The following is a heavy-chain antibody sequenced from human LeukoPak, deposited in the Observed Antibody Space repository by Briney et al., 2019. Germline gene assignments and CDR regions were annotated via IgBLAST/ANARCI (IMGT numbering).Heavy chain of an antibody. D-gene: IGHD3-22*01. V-gene: IGHV3-53*01. CDR3: GRIPDYYDSSGYFRN. CDR2: IYSGGST. J-gene: IGHJ4*02. CDR1: GFTVSSNY. Sequence: GGSLRLSCAASGFTVSSNYMSWVRQAPGKGLEWVSVIYSGGSTYYADSVKGRFTISRDNSKNTLYLQMNSLRAEDTAVYYCGRIPDYYDSSGYFRNWGQGTLVTVSS.